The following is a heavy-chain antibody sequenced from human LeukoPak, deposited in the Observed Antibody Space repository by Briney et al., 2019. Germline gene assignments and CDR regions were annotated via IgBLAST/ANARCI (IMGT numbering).Heavy chain of an antibody. V-gene: IGHV4-38-2*02. CDR3: ARESGGIGQH. J-gene: IGHJ1*01. D-gene: IGHD3-16*01. Sequence: PSETLSLTCTVSGYSISSGYYWGWIRQPPGKGLEWIGSIYHSGSTYYNPSLKSRVTISVDTSKNQFSLKLSSVTAADTAVYYCARESGGIGQHWGQGTLVTVSS. CDR2: IYHSGST. CDR1: GYSISSGYY.